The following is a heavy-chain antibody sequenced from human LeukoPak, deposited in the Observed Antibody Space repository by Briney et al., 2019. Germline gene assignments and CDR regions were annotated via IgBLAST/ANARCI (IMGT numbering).Heavy chain of an antibody. CDR3: ARSEHIAAAGMSWFDP. CDR1: GGSISSYY. CDR2: IYTSGST. D-gene: IGHD6-13*01. V-gene: IGHV4-4*07. Sequence: SETLSLTCTVSGGSISSYYWIWIRQPAGKGLEWIGRIYTSGSTNYNPSLKSRVTMSVDTSKNQFSLKLSSVTAADTAVYYCARSEHIAAAGMSWFDPWGQGTLVTVSS. J-gene: IGHJ5*02.